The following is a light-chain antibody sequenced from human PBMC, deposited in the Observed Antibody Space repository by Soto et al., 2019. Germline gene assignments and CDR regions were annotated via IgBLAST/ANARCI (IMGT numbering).Light chain of an antibody. V-gene: IGKV2D-29*02. J-gene: IGKJ5*01. Sequence: DVLMTQTPLSLSVPPGQPASISCKSSQSLLHITGETFLFWYLQKPGQSPQLLIYEVSTRVSGVPDRFSGSGSGTDFTLEISRVETDDVGIYYCMQSTQLPPTFGQGTRLEIK. CDR2: EVS. CDR1: QSLLHITGETF. CDR3: MQSTQLPPT.